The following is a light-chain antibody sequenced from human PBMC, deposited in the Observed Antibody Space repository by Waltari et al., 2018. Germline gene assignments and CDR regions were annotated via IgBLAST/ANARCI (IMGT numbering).Light chain of an antibody. CDR1: QSVSSN. V-gene: IGKV3-15*01. J-gene: IGKJ1*01. CDR2: GAS. Sequence: EIVRTQSPATLSVSTGERATISCRASQSVSSNLAWYQQKPGQAPRLLIYGASTRATGIPARFSGSGSGTEFTLTISSLQSEDFAVYYCQQYNNWLSWTFGQGTKVEIK. CDR3: QQYNNWLSWT.